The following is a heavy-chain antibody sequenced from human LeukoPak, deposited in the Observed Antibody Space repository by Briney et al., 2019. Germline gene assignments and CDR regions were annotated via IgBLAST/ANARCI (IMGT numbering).Heavy chain of an antibody. Sequence: PSETLSLTCAVYGGSFSGYYWSWIRQPPGKGLEWIGEINHSGSTNYNPSLKSRVTISVDTSKNQFSLKLSSVTAADTAVYYCARAGPPKRRPARNWFDPWGQGTPVTVSS. V-gene: IGHV4-34*01. CDR1: GGSFSGYY. D-gene: IGHD1-1*01. CDR3: ARAGPPKRRPARNWFDP. CDR2: INHSGST. J-gene: IGHJ5*02.